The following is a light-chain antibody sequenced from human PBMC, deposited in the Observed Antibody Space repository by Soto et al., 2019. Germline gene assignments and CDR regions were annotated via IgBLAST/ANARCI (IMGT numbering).Light chain of an antibody. V-gene: IGKV3-15*01. CDR1: QTVSRN. J-gene: IGKJ5*01. CDR2: DIS. Sequence: EVVMTQSPATLSVSPGERATLSCRASQTVSRNLAWYQQRPGQAPSLLIYDISNRAAGVPARFSGSGSETEFTLTIRSLKSEDFAVYFCQQYNNWPSFGQGTRVDIK. CDR3: QQYNNWPS.